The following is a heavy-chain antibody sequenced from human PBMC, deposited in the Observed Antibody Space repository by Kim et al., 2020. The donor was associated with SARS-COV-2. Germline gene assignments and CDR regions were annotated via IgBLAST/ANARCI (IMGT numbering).Heavy chain of an antibody. J-gene: IGHJ6*04. CDR1: GGSISSSSYY. Sequence: SETLSLTCTVSGGSISSSSYYWGWIRQPPGKGLEWIGSIYYSGSTYYNPSLKSRVTISVDTSKNQFSLKLSSVTAADTAVYYCARQLKTPITTRITMVRGVRGGMDVWGKGTTVTVSS. CDR2: IYYSGST. CDR3: ARQLKTPITTRITMVRGVRGGMDV. V-gene: IGHV4-39*01. D-gene: IGHD3-10*01.